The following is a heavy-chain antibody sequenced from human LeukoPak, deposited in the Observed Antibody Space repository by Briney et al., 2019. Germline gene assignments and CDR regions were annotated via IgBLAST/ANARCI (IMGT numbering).Heavy chain of an antibody. CDR1: GFTFSSYE. V-gene: IGHV3-48*03. CDR3: AELGITMIGGV. Sequence: GGSLRLSCAASGFTFSSYEMNWVRQAPGKGLEWVSCISSSGSTIYYADSVKGRFTISRDNAKNSLYLQMNSLRAEDTAVYYCAELGITMIGGVWGKGTTVTVSS. J-gene: IGHJ6*04. CDR2: ISSSGSTI. D-gene: IGHD3-10*02.